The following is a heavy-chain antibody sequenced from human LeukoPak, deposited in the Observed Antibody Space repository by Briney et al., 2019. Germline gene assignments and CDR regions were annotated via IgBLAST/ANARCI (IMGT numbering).Heavy chain of an antibody. Sequence: SETLSLTCAVYGGSFSGYYWSWIRQPPGKGLEWIGESNHSGSTNYHPSLKSRVTISGDTSKNQFSLKLSSVTAADTAVYYCARAHHSALGYCSGGSCSLDYWGQGTLVTVSS. D-gene: IGHD2-15*01. CDR2: SNHSGST. CDR1: GGSFSGYY. J-gene: IGHJ4*02. V-gene: IGHV4-34*01. CDR3: ARAHHSALGYCSGGSCSLDY.